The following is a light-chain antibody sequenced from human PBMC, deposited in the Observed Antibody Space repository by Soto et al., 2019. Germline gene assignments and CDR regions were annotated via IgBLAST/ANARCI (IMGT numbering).Light chain of an antibody. Sequence: QSVLTQPPSASGSPGQSVTISCTGTNSDVGGYNYVSWYQQYPGKAPKLLIYEVTKRPSGVPDRFSGSKSGNTAYLTVSGLQAEDEADYYCNSFAGSAKCVFGGGTKLTVL. V-gene: IGLV2-8*01. CDR1: NSDVGGYNY. CDR2: EVT. J-gene: IGLJ3*02. CDR3: NSFAGSAKCV.